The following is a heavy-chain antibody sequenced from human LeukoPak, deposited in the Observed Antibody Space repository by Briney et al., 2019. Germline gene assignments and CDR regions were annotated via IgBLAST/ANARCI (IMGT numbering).Heavy chain of an antibody. D-gene: IGHD6-13*01. CDR3: ARYDSRWYGDY. Sequence: ASVKVSREASGCTFTGYYIHWVRQAPGLGLEWMGRISPSSGITNYAQKFQGRVTMTSDTSISTAYMELNRMRSDDTAVYYCARYDSRWYGDYWGQGTLVTVSS. J-gene: IGHJ4*02. CDR2: ISPSSGIT. CDR1: GCTFTGYY. V-gene: IGHV1-2*02.